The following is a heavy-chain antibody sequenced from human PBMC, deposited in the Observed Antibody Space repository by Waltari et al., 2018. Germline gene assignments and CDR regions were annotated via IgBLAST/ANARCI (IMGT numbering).Heavy chain of an antibody. J-gene: IGHJ5*02. CDR2: IIPIFGTA. CDR1: GSTFSSYA. Sequence: QVQLVQSGAEVKKPGSSVKVSCKASGSTFSSYAISWVRQAPGQGLEWMGGIIPIFGTANYAQKFQGRVTITADKSTSTAYMELSSLRSEDTAVYYCARGNSITIPSFDWFDPWGQGTLVTVSS. CDR3: ARGNSITIPSFDWFDP. D-gene: IGHD3-3*01. V-gene: IGHV1-69*14.